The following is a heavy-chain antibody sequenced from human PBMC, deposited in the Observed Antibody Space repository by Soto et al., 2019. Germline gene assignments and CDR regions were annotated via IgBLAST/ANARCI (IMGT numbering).Heavy chain of an antibody. CDR1: GGSISSSSYY. D-gene: IGHD6-19*01. CDR3: AIHIAVAGLYYYGMDV. V-gene: IGHV4-39*01. J-gene: IGHJ6*04. CDR2: IYYSGST. Sequence: SETLSLTCTVSGGSISSSSYYWGWIRQPPGKGLEWIGSIYYSGSTYYNPSLKSRVTISVDTSKNQFSLKLSSVTAADTAVYYCAIHIAVAGLYYYGMDVWGEGTTVTVSS.